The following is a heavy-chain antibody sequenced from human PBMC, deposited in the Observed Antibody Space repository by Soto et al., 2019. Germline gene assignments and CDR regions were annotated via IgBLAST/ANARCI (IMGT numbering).Heavy chain of an antibody. V-gene: IGHV3-49*03. Sequence: GGSLRLSCTASGFTFGDYAMSWFRQAPGKGLEWVGFIRSKAYGGTTEYAASVKGRFTISRDDSKSIAYLQMNSLKTEDTAVYYCTRDESCTNGVCYGRGNWFDPWGQGTLVTVSS. CDR1: GFTFGDYA. CDR3: TRDESCTNGVCYGRGNWFDP. CDR2: IRSKAYGGTT. D-gene: IGHD2-8*01. J-gene: IGHJ5*02.